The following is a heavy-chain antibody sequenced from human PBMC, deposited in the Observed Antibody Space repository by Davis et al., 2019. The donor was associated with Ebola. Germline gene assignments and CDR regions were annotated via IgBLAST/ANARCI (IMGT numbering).Heavy chain of an antibody. CDR3: ARGPYRAAGGDV. Sequence: MPSETLSLTCTVSGDSITSYYWSWIRQPPGKGLEWIGYIYYSGSTNYNPSLKSRVTISVDTSKNQFSLKLSSVTAADTAVYYCARGPYRAAGGDVWGKGTTVTVSS. J-gene: IGHJ6*04. D-gene: IGHD6-25*01. CDR1: GDSITSYY. V-gene: IGHV4-59*01. CDR2: IYYSGST.